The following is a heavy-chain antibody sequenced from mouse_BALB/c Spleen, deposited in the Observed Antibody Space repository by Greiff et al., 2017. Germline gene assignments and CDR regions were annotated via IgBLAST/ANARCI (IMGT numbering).Heavy chain of an antibody. CDR2: ISYSGST. Sequence: EVQLQESGPGLVKPSQSLSLTCTVTGYSITSDYAWNWIRQFPGNKLEWMGYISYSGSTSYNPSLKSRISITRDTSKNQFFLQLNSVTTEDTATYYCAREDLYGSSPFDYWGQGTTLTVSS. D-gene: IGHD1-1*01. CDR3: AREDLYGSSPFDY. J-gene: IGHJ2*01. CDR1: GYSITSDYA. V-gene: IGHV3-2*02.